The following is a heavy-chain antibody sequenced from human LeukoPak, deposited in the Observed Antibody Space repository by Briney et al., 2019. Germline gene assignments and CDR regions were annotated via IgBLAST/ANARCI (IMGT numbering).Heavy chain of an antibody. CDR2: FDPEDGKR. Sequence: ASVKVSCKVSGYTLTELSMHWVRQAPGKGLEWVGGFDPEDGKRVYTQKFQGRVTMTEDTSTDTAYMDLNSLRSDDTAVYYCTTGRSGSFDYWGQGTLVSVSS. V-gene: IGHV1-24*01. CDR3: TTGRSGSFDY. CDR1: GYTLTELS. J-gene: IGHJ4*02. D-gene: IGHD1-26*01.